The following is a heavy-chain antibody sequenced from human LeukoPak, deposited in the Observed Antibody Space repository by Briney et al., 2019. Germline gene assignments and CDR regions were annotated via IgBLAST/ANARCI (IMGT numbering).Heavy chain of an antibody. J-gene: IGHJ4*02. Sequence: QAGGSLRLSCAASGFTFSSYGMHWVRQAPGKGLEWVAFIRYDGSNKYYADSVKGRFTISRDNSKNTLYLQMNSLRAEDTAVYYCARALTGTGPLWYWGQGTLVTVSS. CDR2: IRYDGSNK. CDR3: ARALTGTGPLWY. V-gene: IGHV3-30*02. CDR1: GFTFSSYG. D-gene: IGHD1-20*01.